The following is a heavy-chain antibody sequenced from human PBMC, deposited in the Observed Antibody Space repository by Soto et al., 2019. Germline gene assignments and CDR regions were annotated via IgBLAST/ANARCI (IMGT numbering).Heavy chain of an antibody. D-gene: IGHD2-21*02. CDR2: IYYSGST. Sequence: SETLSLTCTVSAGSISSSSYYWGWIRQPPGKGLEWIGSIYYSGSTYYNPSLKSRVTISVDTSKNQFSLKLSSVTAADTAVYYCSLHRGEPLPNWFDPWSQGTLVTVSS. CDR3: SLHRGEPLPNWFDP. V-gene: IGHV4-39*01. CDR1: AGSISSSSYY. J-gene: IGHJ5*02.